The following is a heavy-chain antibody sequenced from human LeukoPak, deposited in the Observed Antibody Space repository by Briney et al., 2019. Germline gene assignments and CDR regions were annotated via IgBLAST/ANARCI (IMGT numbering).Heavy chain of an antibody. D-gene: IGHD3-3*01. CDR2: IYYSGST. CDR3: ARHKDDFWSGYGNNWFDP. V-gene: IGHV4-59*08. CDR1: GGSISSYY. J-gene: IGHJ5*02. Sequence: PSETLSLTCTVSGGSISSYYWSWIRQPPGKGLEWIGYIYYSGSTNYNPSLKSQVAISVDTSKNQFSLKLSSVTAADTAVYYCARHKDDFWSGYGNNWFDPWGQGTLVTVSS.